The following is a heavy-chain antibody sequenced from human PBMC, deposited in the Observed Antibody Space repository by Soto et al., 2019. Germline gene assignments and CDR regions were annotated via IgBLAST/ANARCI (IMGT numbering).Heavy chain of an antibody. J-gene: IGHJ3*01. D-gene: IGHD3-22*01. V-gene: IGHV4-31*03. CDR2: IYYSGST. CDR3: CRGDSSGAKRLGAFDV. CDR1: GGSISSGCYY. Sequence: SETLSLTCTVSGGSISSGCYYWSWMRQDPGKGLEWIGYIYYSGSTYYNPSLKSRVTISVDTSKNQFSLKLSSVTAADTAVYYSCRGDSSGAKRLGAFDVCGQGTMVTVSS.